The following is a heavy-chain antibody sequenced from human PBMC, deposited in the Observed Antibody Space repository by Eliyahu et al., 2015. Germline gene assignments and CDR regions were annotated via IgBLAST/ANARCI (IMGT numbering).Heavy chain of an antibody. Sequence: QVQLVQSESEVQKPGASVRVSCKASGYTFTXYGISWVRQAPGQGXEWMGWXNTYNHNTRYAYEVQGRVTMTTDTSTSTAYMELTSLTSDDTAVYYCVRDFTSSTCTTNSXPTGGRFDPWGQGTLVTVSS. CDR3: VRDFTSSTCTTNSXPTGGRFDP. V-gene: IGHV1-18*01. CDR1: GYTFTXYG. D-gene: IGHD2/OR15-2a*01. J-gene: IGHJ5*02. CDR2: XNTYNHNT.